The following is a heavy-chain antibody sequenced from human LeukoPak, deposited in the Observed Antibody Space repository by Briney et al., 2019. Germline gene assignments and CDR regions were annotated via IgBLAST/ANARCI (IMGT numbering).Heavy chain of an antibody. V-gene: IGHV4-39*02. CDR3: ARDNSVRDEAWWFNP. CDR2: IYYSKNT. CDR1: GDSISSGSYY. D-gene: IGHD5-24*01. J-gene: IGHJ5*02. Sequence: PSETLSLTCTVSGDSISSGSYYWGWIRQPPGKGLEWIGSIYYSKNTYYNPSLKSRVNISVDTSKNHFSLKLSSVTAADTAVYYCARDNSVRDEAWWFNPWGQGTLVTVSS.